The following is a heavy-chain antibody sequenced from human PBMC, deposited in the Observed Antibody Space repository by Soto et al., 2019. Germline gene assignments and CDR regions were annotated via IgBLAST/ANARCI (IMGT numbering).Heavy chain of an antibody. D-gene: IGHD2-21*02. CDR2: INAGNGNT. Sequence: ASVKVSCKASGYTFTSYAMHWVRQAPGQRLEWMGWINAGNGNTKYSQKFQGRVTITRDTSASTAYMELSSLRSEDTAVYYCTKQKGDSRTYNGMDVWGQGTTVTVSS. J-gene: IGHJ6*02. V-gene: IGHV1-3*01. CDR1: GYTFTSYA. CDR3: TKQKGDSRTYNGMDV.